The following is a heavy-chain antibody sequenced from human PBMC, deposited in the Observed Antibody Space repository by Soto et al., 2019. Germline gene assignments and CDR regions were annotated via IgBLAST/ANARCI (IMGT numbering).Heavy chain of an antibody. D-gene: IGHD2-15*01. J-gene: IGHJ4*02. CDR1: GGSIISGY. CDR2: ISYSGNT. V-gene: IGHV4-59*01. CDR3: AGLRGYAASPIDY. Sequence: SETLSLTCTGSGGSIISGYWSWIRQPPGKGLEWIGYISYSGNTNYNPSLKSRVTMSVDTPKNQFSLRLSSVTTADTAVYYCAGLRGYAASPIDYLGQGTLVPFSS.